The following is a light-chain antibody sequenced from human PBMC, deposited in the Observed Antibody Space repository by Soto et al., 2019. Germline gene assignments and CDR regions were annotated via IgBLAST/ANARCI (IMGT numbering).Light chain of an antibody. V-gene: IGLV2-14*01. J-gene: IGLJ2*01. CDR3: SSYTTIKTVV. Sequence: QSVLTQPASVSGSPGQSITISCTGTSSDVGGYNYVSWYQQHPGKAPKLMIYEVSNRPSGVSNRFSGSKSGNTASLTISGLQAEDEADYHCSSYTTIKTVVFGGGTKLTVL. CDR1: SSDVGGYNY. CDR2: EVS.